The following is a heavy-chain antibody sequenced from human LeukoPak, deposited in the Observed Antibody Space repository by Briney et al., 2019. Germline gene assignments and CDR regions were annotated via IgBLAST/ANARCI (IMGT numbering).Heavy chain of an antibody. V-gene: IGHV3-23*01. CDR2: ISGSGGST. CDR1: GLTFSSCA. D-gene: IGHD3-10*01. CDR3: AKDGVRGVSGYYFDY. J-gene: IGHJ4*02. Sequence: GGSLRLSCAASGLTFSSCAMSWVRQAPGKGLEWVSAISGSGGSTYYADSVKGRFTISRDNSKNTLYLQMNSLRAEDTAVYYCAKDGVRGVSGYYFDYWGQGTLVTVSS.